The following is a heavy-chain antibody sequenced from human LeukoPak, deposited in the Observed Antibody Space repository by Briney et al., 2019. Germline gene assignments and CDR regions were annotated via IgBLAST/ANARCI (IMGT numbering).Heavy chain of an antibody. D-gene: IGHD2-15*01. V-gene: IGHV1-24*01. CDR3: ARVGTTPTRNWFDP. CDR1: GYTLTELS. J-gene: IGHJ5*02. Sequence: ASVRVSSKVSGYTLTELSMHWVRQAPGKGLEWMAGFDPEDGETIYAQKFQGRVTMTTDTSTSTAYMELRSLRSDDTAVYYCARVGTTPTRNWFDPWGQGTLVTVSS. CDR2: FDPEDGET.